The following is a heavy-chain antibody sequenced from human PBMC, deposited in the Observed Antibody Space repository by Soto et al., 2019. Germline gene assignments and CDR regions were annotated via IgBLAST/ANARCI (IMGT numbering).Heavy chain of an antibody. Sequence: QVQLQQWGAGLLKPSETLSLTCAVYGGSFSGYYWHWIRQPPGKGLEWIGEINHCGSTNYNPSLKSRVTLSVDTSKNQFSLKLSSVTAADTAVYYCARGWGRIFDYWGQGTLVTVSS. D-gene: IGHD7-27*01. CDR2: INHCGST. V-gene: IGHV4-34*01. CDR3: ARGWGRIFDY. CDR1: GGSFSGYY. J-gene: IGHJ4*02.